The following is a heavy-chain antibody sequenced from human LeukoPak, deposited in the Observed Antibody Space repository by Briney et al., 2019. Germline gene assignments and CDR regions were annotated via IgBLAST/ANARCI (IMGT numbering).Heavy chain of an antibody. D-gene: IGHD1-26*01. CDR1: TFTFHTYW. Sequence: AGGSLRLSCVASTFTFHTYWMTWVRQAPGKGLEWVANIKQDGRAKFYVDSVKGRFTISRDNAKNSLYLQMNSLRVEDTAVYYCARGKSGSYGTKGYWGQGTLVTVSS. CDR2: IKQDGRAK. V-gene: IGHV3-7*01. CDR3: ARGKSGSYGTKGY. J-gene: IGHJ4*02.